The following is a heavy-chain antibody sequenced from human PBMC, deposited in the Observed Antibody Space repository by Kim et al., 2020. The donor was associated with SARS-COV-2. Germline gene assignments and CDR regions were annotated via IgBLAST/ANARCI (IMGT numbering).Heavy chain of an antibody. Sequence: ASVKVSCKASEYTFTSYPIQWVRQAPGQGLEWMGWISTGNGNTKYSQKFQGRVTITRDTSASTAYMELSSLRSEDTAVYYCAKGTSGSYYGMDVWGQGTTVIVTS. J-gene: IGHJ6*02. CDR3: AKGTSGSYYGMDV. CDR2: ISTGNGNT. D-gene: IGHD6-25*01. CDR1: EYTFTSYP. V-gene: IGHV1-3*04.